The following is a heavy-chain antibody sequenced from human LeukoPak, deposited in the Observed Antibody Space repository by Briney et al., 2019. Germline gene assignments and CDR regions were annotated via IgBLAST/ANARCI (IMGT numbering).Heavy chain of an antibody. CDR1: GFAFSSYG. CDR2: IWNGGSKK. J-gene: IGHJ4*02. V-gene: IGHV3-33*01. D-gene: IGHD6-19*01. Sequence: GGSLRLSCAASGFAFSSYGMHWVRQAPGKGLEWVADIWNGGSKKYYVDSVKGRYTITSDNSKTTLYLKMNSLRAEDTSVYSCARGASSSGWELGCWGQGTLVTVSS. CDR3: ARGASSSGWELGC.